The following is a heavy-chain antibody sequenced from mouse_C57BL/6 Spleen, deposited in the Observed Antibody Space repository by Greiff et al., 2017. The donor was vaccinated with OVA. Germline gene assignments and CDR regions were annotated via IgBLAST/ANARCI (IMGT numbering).Heavy chain of an antibody. Sequence: VQLQQSGAELVRPGASVKLSCTASGFNIKDYYMHWVKQRPEQGLEWIGRIDPEDGDTEYAPKFQGKATMTADTSSNTAYLQLSSLTSEDTAVYYCTTPPMVTTEAWFAYWGQGTLVTVSA. V-gene: IGHV14-1*01. CDR3: TTPPMVTTEAWFAY. CDR2: IDPEDGDT. J-gene: IGHJ3*01. CDR1: GFNIKDYY. D-gene: IGHD2-9*01.